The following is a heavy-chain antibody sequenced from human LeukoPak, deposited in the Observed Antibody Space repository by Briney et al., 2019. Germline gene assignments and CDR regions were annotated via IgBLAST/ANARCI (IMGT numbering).Heavy chain of an antibody. Sequence: GASLKVSCKASGYTSADYYIHWVGHAPGQGPEWMGWIKANSGDTNYAQKFQGRVTLTRDTSINTAYMEVNRLRSDDTAVYYCGRVTIFSPSHYYGMDVWGQGTAVTVSS. CDR3: GRVTIFSPSHYYGMDV. J-gene: IGHJ6*02. CDR1: GYTSADYY. CDR2: IKANSGDT. D-gene: IGHD3-3*01. V-gene: IGHV1-2*02.